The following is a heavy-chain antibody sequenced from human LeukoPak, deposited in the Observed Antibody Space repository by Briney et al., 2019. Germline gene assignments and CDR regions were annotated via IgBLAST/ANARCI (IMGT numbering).Heavy chain of an antibody. CDR1: GFTFSSYA. CDR2: ISYDGSNK. J-gene: IGHJ3*02. V-gene: IGHV3-30*14. Sequence: GGSLRLSCAASGFTFSSYAMHWARQAPGKGLEWVAVISYDGSNKYYADSVKGRFTISRDNSKNTLSLQMNSLRAEDTAVYYCARAPREQSRDAFDIWGQGTMVTVSS. D-gene: IGHD1-26*01. CDR3: ARAPREQSRDAFDI.